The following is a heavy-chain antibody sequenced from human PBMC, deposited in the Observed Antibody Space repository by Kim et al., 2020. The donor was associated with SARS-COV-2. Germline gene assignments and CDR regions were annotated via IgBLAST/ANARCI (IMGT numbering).Heavy chain of an antibody. J-gene: IGHJ2*01. D-gene: IGHD6-13*01. V-gene: IGHV3-23*01. CDR3: AKVYSSSWYDWYFDL. Sequence: DSVKGRFTISRHKSKNPLYLQMNSLRAEDTAVYYCAKVYSSSWYDWYFDLWGRGTLVTVSS.